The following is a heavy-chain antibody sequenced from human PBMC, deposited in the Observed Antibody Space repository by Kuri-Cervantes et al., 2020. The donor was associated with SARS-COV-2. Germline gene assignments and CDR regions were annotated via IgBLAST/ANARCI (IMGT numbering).Heavy chain of an antibody. D-gene: IGHD1-26*01. J-gene: IGHJ6*03. CDR1: GGSISSGSYY. CDR2: IYTSGST. CDR3: ARARRDSGSYEAYYYYYYMDV. V-gene: IGHV4-61*10. Sequence: SETLSLTCTVSGGSISSGSYYWSWIRQPAGKGLEWIGYIYTSGSTNYNPSLKSRVTISVDTSKNQFSLKLSSVTAADTAVYYCARARRDSGSYEAYYYYYYMDVWGKGTTVTVSS.